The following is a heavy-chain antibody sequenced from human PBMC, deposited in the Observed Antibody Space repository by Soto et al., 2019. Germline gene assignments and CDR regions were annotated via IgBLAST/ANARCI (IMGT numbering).Heavy chain of an antibody. CDR2: IYYSGST. Sequence: SETLSLTCTVSGGSISSGGYYWSWIRQHPGKGLEWIGYIYYSGSTYYNPSLKSRVTISVDTSKNQFSLKLSSVTAADTAVYYCARAGYYDSSGPRGGAFDIWGQGTMVTVSS. CDR3: ARAGYYDSSGPRGGAFDI. CDR1: GGSISSGGYY. J-gene: IGHJ3*02. D-gene: IGHD3-22*01. V-gene: IGHV4-31*03.